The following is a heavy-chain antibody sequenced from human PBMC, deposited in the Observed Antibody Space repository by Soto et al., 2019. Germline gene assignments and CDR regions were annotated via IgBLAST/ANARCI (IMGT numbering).Heavy chain of an antibody. CDR2: MYKAGSI. CDR3: ARSYYDRSGYAVDP. D-gene: IGHD3-22*01. V-gene: IGHV4-4*09. CDR1: GASISNDY. J-gene: IGHJ5*02. Sequence: QVQLQESGPGLLKPSETLSLTCRVSGASISNDYWSWIRQPPGKRLEWIGYMYKAGSINYNPSLTRRVPLSVDTSKNQFSLNLTSVTAADTAVYYCARSYYDRSGYAVDPWGQGTLVIVSS.